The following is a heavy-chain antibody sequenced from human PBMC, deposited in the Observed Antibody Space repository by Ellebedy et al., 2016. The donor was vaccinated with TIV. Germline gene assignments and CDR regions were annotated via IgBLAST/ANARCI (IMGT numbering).Heavy chain of an antibody. Sequence: GESLKISCVASEFTLSGHPMHWVRHAPGKGLEWVAVIAPDGNSGPYVDSVKGRFTMSRDDSKNTLYLQMNSLRAEDSAVYYWAREIRSSGRAGIFDPWGQGTLVTVSS. V-gene: IGHV3-30-3*01. J-gene: IGHJ5*02. CDR2: IAPDGNSG. CDR3: AREIRSSGRAGIFDP. CDR1: EFTLSGHP. D-gene: IGHD6-19*01.